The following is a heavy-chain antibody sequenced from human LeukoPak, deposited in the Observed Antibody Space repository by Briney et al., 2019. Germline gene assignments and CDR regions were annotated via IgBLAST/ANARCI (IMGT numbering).Heavy chain of an antibody. CDR1: GFTFSSYW. D-gene: IGHD4-11*01. Sequence: PGGSLRLSCAASGFTFSSYWMSWVRQAPGKGLEWVANIKEDGSEGYYVDSVKGRFTISRDNAKNSLYLQMNSLTAEDTAVYYCARDRRAKVTTEFDYWGQGTLVTVSS. CDR3: ARDRRAKVTTEFDY. CDR2: IKEDGSEG. V-gene: IGHV3-7*01. J-gene: IGHJ4*02.